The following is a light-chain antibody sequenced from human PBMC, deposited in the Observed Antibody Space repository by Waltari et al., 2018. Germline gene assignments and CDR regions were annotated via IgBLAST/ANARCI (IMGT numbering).Light chain of an antibody. CDR3: SSYAGSNNLV. Sequence: QSALTQPPSASGSPGQSVTISCTGTSSDVGDYVSWYQQHQGKAPKLMISEVTKRPSGVPDRFSGSKSGNTASLTVSGLQAEDEADYYCSSYAGSNNLVFGGGTKLTVL. CDR1: SSDVGDY. CDR2: EVT. J-gene: IGLJ2*01. V-gene: IGLV2-8*01.